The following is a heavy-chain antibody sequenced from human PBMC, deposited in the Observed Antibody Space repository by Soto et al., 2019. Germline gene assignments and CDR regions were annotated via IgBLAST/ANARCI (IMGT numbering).Heavy chain of an antibody. D-gene: IGHD4-17*01. V-gene: IGHV3-15*07. CDR1: GFTFSNAW. J-gene: IGHJ6*02. Sequence: PGGSLRLSCAASGFTFSNAWMNWVRQAPGKGLEWVGRIKSKTDGGTTDYAAPVKGRFTISRDDSKNTLYLQMNSLKTEDTAVYYCTTVVADYGDYFGYYYYGMDVWGQGTTVTVSS. CDR2: IKSKTDGGTT. CDR3: TTVVADYGDYFGYYYYGMDV.